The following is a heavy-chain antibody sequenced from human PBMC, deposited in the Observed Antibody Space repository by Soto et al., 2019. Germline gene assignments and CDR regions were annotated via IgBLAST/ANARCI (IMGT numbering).Heavy chain of an antibody. CDR3: ARANYYDSSGYYYPYGMDV. CDR2: INPNSGGT. Sequence: ASVKVSCKASGYTFTGYYMHWVRQAPGQGLEWMGWINPNSGGTNYAQKFQGWVTMTRDTSISTAYMELSRLRSDDTAVYYCARANYYDSSGYYYPYGMDVWGQGTTVTVSS. V-gene: IGHV1-2*04. J-gene: IGHJ6*02. D-gene: IGHD3-22*01. CDR1: GYTFTGYY.